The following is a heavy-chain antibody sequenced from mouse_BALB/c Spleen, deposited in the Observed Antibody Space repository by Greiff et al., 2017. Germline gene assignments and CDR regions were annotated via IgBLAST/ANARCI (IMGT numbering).Heavy chain of an antibody. V-gene: IGHV5-6-4*01. Sequence: EVHLVESGGGLVKPGGSLKLSCAASGFTFSSYTMSWVRQTPEKRLEWVATISSGGSYTYYPDSVKGRFTISRDNAKNTLYLQMSSLKSEDTAMYYCTRDREGYTPYAMDYWGQGTSVTVSS. CDR2: ISSGGSYT. D-gene: IGHD3-3*01. CDR1: GFTFSSYT. CDR3: TRDREGYTPYAMDY. J-gene: IGHJ4*01.